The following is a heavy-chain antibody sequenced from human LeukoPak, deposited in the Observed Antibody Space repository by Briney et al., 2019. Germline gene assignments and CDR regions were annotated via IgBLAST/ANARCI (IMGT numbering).Heavy chain of an antibody. CDR1: GFTFSSYG. D-gene: IGHD3-22*01. J-gene: IGHJ4*02. Sequence: GGSLRLSCAASGFTFSSYGMHWVRQAPGKGLEWVAFIRYDGSNKYYADSVKGRFTISRDNSKNTLYLQMNSLRAEDTAVYYCANGRRLNYYDSSGPPEGRYWGQGTLVTVSS. CDR3: ANGRRLNYYDSSGPPEGRY. CDR2: IRYDGSNK. V-gene: IGHV3-30*02.